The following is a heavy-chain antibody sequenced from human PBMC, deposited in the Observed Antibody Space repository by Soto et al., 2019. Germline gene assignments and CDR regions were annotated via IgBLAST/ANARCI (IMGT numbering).Heavy chain of an antibody. CDR1: GVTFSSYA. J-gene: IGHJ5*02. Sequence: PGGSLRLSCAASGVTFSSYAMSGVRQAPGKGLEWVSAISGSGGSTYYADSVKGRFTISRDNSKNTLYLQMNSLRAEDTAVYYCAKDYTRVSYNWFDPWGQGTLVTVSS. D-gene: IGHD3-16*01. CDR3: AKDYTRVSYNWFDP. V-gene: IGHV3-23*01. CDR2: ISGSGGST.